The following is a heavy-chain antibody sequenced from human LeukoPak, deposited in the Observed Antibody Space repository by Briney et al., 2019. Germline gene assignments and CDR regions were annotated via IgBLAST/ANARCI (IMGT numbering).Heavy chain of an antibody. CDR3: ARDRALSSGREYYFDY. Sequence: GGSLRLSCAASGFTFSSYWMSWVRQAPGKGLEWVANIRQDGSDKYYVDSVKGRFTISRDNAKNTLYLQMNSLRAEDTAVYYCARDRALSSGREYYFDYWGQGTLVTVSS. J-gene: IGHJ4*02. CDR2: IRQDGSDK. V-gene: IGHV3-7*03. D-gene: IGHD3-22*01. CDR1: GFTFSSYW.